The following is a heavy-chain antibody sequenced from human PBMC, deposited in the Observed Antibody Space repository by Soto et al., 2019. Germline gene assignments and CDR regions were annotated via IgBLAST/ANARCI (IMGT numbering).Heavy chain of an antibody. D-gene: IGHD1-26*01. Sequence: QVQLVESGGALDKPGGSLRLSCAASGFTFSDYYMSWIRQAPGKGPEWVSYINSSSGYTNYADSVKGRFTISRDNAKNSLYLQMNSLRAEDTAVYYCARGGIGWEHMKYWGQGKLVTVSS. V-gene: IGHV3-11*06. J-gene: IGHJ4*02. CDR3: ARGGIGWEHMKY. CDR1: GFTFSDYY. CDR2: INSSSGYT.